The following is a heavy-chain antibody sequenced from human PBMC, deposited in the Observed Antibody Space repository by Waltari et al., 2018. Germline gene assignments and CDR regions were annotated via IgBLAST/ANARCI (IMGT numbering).Heavy chain of an antibody. CDR1: GFTFSSYS. D-gene: IGHD4-4*01. J-gene: IGHJ2*01. CDR2: ISSSSSTI. CDR3: ARDPSNYAYWYFDL. Sequence: EVQLVESGGGLVQPGGSLRLSCAASGFTFSSYSLTWVRQAPGKGLEWVSYISSSSSTIYYADSVKGRFTISRDTAQNSLYLQMNSLRAEDTAVYYCARDPSNYAYWYFDLWGRDTLVTVSS. V-gene: IGHV3-48*01.